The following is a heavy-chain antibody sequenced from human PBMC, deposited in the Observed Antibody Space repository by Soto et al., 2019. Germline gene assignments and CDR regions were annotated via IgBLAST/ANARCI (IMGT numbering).Heavy chain of an antibody. CDR3: ARYGASGSSRYWFFDL. CDR1: GGSIREYY. CDR2: VYYSGST. J-gene: IGHJ2*01. V-gene: IGHV4-59*01. Sequence: QVQLQESSPGLVKPSETLSLTCNVSGGSIREYYWSWIRQPPGKGLEWIGYVYYSGSTNYNPSFESRVAISVDTSKKYFSLRLSSVTAADSAVYYCARYGASGSSRYWFFDLWGRGTLVTVSS. D-gene: IGHD6-13*01.